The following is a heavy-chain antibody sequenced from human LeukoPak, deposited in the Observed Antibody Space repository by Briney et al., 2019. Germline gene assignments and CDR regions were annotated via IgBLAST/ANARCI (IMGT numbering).Heavy chain of an antibody. CDR1: GFAFSDDW. D-gene: IGHD7-27*01. CDR3: ATEFWGSYNY. V-gene: IGHV3-15*01. J-gene: IGHJ4*02. Sequence: PGGSLRLSCAASGFAFSDDWMSWVRQTPGKGLEWVGHIKSKIDGETTDYAAPAKGRFTITRDDSKNTLYLQMDSLKTEDTAVYYCATEFWGSYNYWGQGTLVTVSS. CDR2: IKSKIDGETT.